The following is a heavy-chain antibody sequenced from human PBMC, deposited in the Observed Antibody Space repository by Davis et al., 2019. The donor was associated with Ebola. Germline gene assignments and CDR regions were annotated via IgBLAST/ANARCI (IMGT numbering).Heavy chain of an antibody. CDR2: IDPSDSYT. Sequence: GESLKISCKGSGYSFTSYWISWVRQMPGKGLEWMGRIDPSDSYTNYSPSFQGHVTISADKSISTAYLQWSSLNASDTAMYYCSRGFYTDPLDYWGQGTLVTVSS. CDR1: GYSFTSYW. V-gene: IGHV5-10-1*01. J-gene: IGHJ4*02. CDR3: SRGFYTDPLDY.